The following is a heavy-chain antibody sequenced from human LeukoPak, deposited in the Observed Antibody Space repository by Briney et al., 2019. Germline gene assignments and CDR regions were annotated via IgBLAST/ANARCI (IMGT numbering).Heavy chain of an antibody. Sequence: PSETLSLTCTVSGGPISSGGYYWSWIRQHPGKGLEWIGYIYYSGSTYYNPSLKSRVTISVDTSKNQFSLKLSSVTAADTAVYYCAREVPPNSSYDYWGQGTLVTVSS. CDR3: AREVPPNSSYDY. CDR2: IYYSGST. V-gene: IGHV4-31*03. D-gene: IGHD6-6*01. J-gene: IGHJ4*02. CDR1: GGPISSGGYY.